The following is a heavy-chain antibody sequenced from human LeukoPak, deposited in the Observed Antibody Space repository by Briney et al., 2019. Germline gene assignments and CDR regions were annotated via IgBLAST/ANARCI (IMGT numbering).Heavy chain of an antibody. D-gene: IGHD3-22*01. Sequence: SETLSLTCTVSGGSISSSSYYWGWIRQPPGKGLEWIGSIHYSGSTNYNPSLKSRVTISVDTSKNQFSLKLSSVTAADTAVYYCVRVTGYMIEDYFDYWGQGTLVTVSS. V-gene: IGHV4-39*07. J-gene: IGHJ4*02. CDR1: GGSISSSSYY. CDR3: VRVTGYMIEDYFDY. CDR2: IHYSGST.